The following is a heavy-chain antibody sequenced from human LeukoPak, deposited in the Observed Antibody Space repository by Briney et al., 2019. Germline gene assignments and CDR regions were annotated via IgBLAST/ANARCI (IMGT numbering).Heavy chain of an antibody. CDR2: IYYSGST. Sequence: PSETLSLTCTVSGGSISSSSYYWGWIRQPPGKGLEWIGSIYYSGSTYYNPSLKSRVTISVDTSKNQFSLKLSSVAAADTAVYYCARRIVVVTTDYFDYWGQGTLVTVPS. CDR3: ARRIVVVTTDYFDY. J-gene: IGHJ4*02. CDR1: GGSISSSSYY. D-gene: IGHD3-22*01. V-gene: IGHV4-39*07.